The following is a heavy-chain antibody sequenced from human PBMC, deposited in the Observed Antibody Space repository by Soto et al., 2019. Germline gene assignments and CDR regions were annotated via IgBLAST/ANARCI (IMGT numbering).Heavy chain of an antibody. CDR3: AHTGTGSSWPRPYYYYGMDV. D-gene: IGHD6-13*01. CDR2: IYWDDDK. V-gene: IGHV2-5*02. Sequence: SGPTLVNPTQTLTLTCTFSGFSLSTNGVGVGWIRQPPGKALEWLALIYWDDDKRYSPSLKDRLSITKDTSKNQVVFTMTNMDPVDTATYYFAHTGTGSSWPRPYYYYGMDVWGQGTTVTVSS. CDR1: GFSLSTNGVG. J-gene: IGHJ6*02.